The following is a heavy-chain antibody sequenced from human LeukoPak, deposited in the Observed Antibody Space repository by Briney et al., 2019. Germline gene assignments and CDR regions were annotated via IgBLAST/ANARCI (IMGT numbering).Heavy chain of an antibody. J-gene: IGHJ6*03. Sequence: SETLSLTCTVSGGSISSYYWSWIRQPPGKGLEWIGYIYYSGSTNYNPSLKSRVTISVDTSKNQFSLKLTSVTAADTAVYYCARNPMVRDRYYYYMDVWGKGTTVTVSS. CDR1: GGSISSYY. CDR2: IYYSGST. V-gene: IGHV4-59*01. D-gene: IGHD3-10*01. CDR3: ARNPMVRDRYYYYMDV.